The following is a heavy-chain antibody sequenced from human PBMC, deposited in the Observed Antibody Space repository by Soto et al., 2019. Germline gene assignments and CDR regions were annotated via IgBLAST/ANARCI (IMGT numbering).Heavy chain of an antibody. J-gene: IGHJ4*02. CDR3: ARTTIYGRHFDF. Sequence: QVQLQESGPGLVKPSETLSLTCTVFGGSVSSGNYYWSWIRLPPGKGLEWIGYIYYSGSTNYNPSLKSRVTISLDTSKNQFSLRLTSVAAADTALYYCARTTIYGRHFDFWGQGTLVTVSS. CDR1: GGSVSSGNYY. D-gene: IGHD1-26*01. V-gene: IGHV4-61*01. CDR2: IYYSGST.